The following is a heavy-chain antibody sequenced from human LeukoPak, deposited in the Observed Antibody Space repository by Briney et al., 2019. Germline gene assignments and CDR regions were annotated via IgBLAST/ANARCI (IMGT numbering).Heavy chain of an antibody. CDR1: GYTFTGYY. CDR3: ARSDGIDEDIPRRWFDP. Sequence: GASVKLSYKASGYTFTGYYIQWVRQAPGQGLEWMGRINPSSGGTKYAQKFQGRVTMARDTSISTAYMEVSTLRSDDTAVYYCARSDGIDEDIPRRWFDPWGQGNLVTVSS. V-gene: IGHV1-2*06. D-gene: IGHD2-15*01. CDR2: INPSSGGT. J-gene: IGHJ5*02.